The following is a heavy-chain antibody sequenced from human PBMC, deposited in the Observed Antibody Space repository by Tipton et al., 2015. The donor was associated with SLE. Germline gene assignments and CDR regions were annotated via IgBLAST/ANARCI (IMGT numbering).Heavy chain of an antibody. CDR1: GGSVSSGSYY. CDR2: ISYSGST. D-gene: IGHD1-26*01. V-gene: IGHV4-61*01. J-gene: IGHJ3*02. CDR3: ARDEVGAGAFDI. Sequence: TLSLTCTVSGGSVSSGSYYWSWIRQPPGKGLEWIGYISYSGSTNYNPSRKSRVTVSVDTSKNQFSLKLSSVTAADTAVYYCARDEVGAGAFDIWGQGTMVTVSS.